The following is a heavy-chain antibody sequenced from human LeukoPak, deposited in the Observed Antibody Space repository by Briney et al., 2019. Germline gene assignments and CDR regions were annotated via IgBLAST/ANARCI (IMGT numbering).Heavy chain of an antibody. CDR3: ARTVLGATGYFDY. CDR2: INTTTGNP. J-gene: IGHJ4*02. Sequence: ASVKVSCKASRYIFTSYEMNWVRQAPGQGLEWMGWINTTTGNPTYGQGFTGRFVFSLDTSVSTTYLQISSLKAEDTAVYYCARTVLGATGYFDYWGQGTLVTVSS. D-gene: IGHD1-26*01. CDR1: RYIFTSYE. V-gene: IGHV7-4-1*02.